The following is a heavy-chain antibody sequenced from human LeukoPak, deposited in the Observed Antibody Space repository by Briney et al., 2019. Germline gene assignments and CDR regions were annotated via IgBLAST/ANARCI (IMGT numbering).Heavy chain of an antibody. J-gene: IGHJ4*02. V-gene: IGHV1-46*01. CDR3: AAPGASGFVGNFWSGPLDF. Sequence: GASVKVSCSASGYTFTSHYMHWGRQAPGQGLEGMGVINPSVGSTSYPQKLQGRVTMSRDTSTSKVYMELSSLKSEDTAVYYCAAPGASGFVGNFWSGPLDFWGRGALVTVSS. D-gene: IGHD3-3*01. CDR2: INPSVGST. CDR1: GYTFTSHY.